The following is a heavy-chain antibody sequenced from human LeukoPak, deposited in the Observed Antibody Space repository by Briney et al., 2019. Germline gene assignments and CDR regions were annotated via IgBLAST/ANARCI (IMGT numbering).Heavy chain of an antibody. D-gene: IGHD3-22*01. Sequence: GGSWRLSCAASGFTFSSYAMSWVRQAPGKGLEWVSVIYSGGSTYYADSVKGRFTISRDNSKNTLYLQMNSLRAEDTAVYYCARPHDSSGYDHWGQGTLVTVSS. CDR2: IYSGGST. J-gene: IGHJ4*02. V-gene: IGHV3-53*01. CDR1: GFTFSSYA. CDR3: ARPHDSSGYDH.